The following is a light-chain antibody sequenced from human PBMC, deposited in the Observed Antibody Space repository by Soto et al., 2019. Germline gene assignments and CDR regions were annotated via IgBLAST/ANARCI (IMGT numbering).Light chain of an antibody. CDR1: QTISSW. J-gene: IGKJ1*01. V-gene: IGKV1-5*03. Sequence: DIQMTQSPSTLSGSVGDRVTITCRASQTISSWLAWYQQKPGKAPKLLIYKASTLKSGVPSRFSGSGSGTDFTLTISDVEPEDFAVYYCQQYNNWPETFGQGTKVDIK. CDR2: KAS. CDR3: QQYNNWPET.